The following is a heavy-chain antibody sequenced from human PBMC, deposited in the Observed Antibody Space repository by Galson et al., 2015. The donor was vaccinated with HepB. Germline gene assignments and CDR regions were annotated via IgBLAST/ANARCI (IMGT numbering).Heavy chain of an antibody. CDR3: VKGSAAYYYDSSGYSY. CDR1: GFTFSSYA. D-gene: IGHD3-22*01. J-gene: IGHJ4*02. V-gene: IGHV3-64D*06. Sequence: SLRLSCAASGFTFSSYAMHWVRQAPGKGLEYVSAISSNGGSTYYADSVKGRFTISRDNSKNTLYLQMSSLRAEDTAVYYCVKGSAAYYYDSSGYSYWGQGTLVTVSS. CDR2: ISSNGGST.